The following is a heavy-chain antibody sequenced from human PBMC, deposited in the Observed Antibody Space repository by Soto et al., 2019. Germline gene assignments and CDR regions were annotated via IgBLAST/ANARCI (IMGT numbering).Heavy chain of an antibody. D-gene: IGHD2-2*01. CDR2: IIPIFGTA. CDR1: GGTFSSYA. J-gene: IGHJ6*04. Sequence: SVKVSCKASGGTFSSYAISWVRQAPGQGLEWMGGIIPIFGTANYAQKFQGRVTITADESTSTAYMELSSLRSEDTAVYYCARAEVVAPAARSPYYCGMDVWGKGTTVTVS. V-gene: IGHV1-69*13. CDR3: ARAEVVAPAARSPYYCGMDV.